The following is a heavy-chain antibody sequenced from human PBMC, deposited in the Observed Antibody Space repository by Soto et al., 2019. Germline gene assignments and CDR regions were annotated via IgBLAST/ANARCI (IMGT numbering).Heavy chain of an antibody. D-gene: IGHD2-21*01. CDR1: GGSFSGYY. J-gene: IGHJ5*02. CDR2: INHSGST. CDR3: ARDPYGGDNWFDP. Sequence: SETLSLTCAVYGGSFSGYYWSWIRQPPGKGLEWIGEINHSGSTNYNPSLKSRVTISVDTSKNQFSLKLSSVTAADTAVYYCARDPYGGDNWFDPWGQGTLVTVSS. V-gene: IGHV4-34*01.